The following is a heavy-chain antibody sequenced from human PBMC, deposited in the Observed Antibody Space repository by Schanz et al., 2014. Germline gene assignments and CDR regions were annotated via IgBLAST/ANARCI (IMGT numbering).Heavy chain of an antibody. CDR1: GFSIRNHD. V-gene: IGHV3-13*04. J-gene: IGHJ4*02. CDR3: ASPSGYSDYGTYFDF. D-gene: IGHD5-12*01. Sequence: VQLVESGGGVVQPGRSLRLSCAASGFSIRNHDMHWVRQATGAGLEWVSAIGTAGDTFYLDSVKGRFTISRDNSKNTLYLQMNSLRTEDTAVYYCASPSGYSDYGTYFDFWGQGTLVTVSS. CDR2: IGTAGDT.